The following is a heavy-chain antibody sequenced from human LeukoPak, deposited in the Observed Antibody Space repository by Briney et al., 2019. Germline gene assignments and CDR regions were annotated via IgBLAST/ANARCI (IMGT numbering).Heavy chain of an antibody. V-gene: IGHV1-24*01. Sequence: GASVKVSCKVSGYTLTELSMHWVRQAPGKGLVWMGGFDPEDGETIYAQKFQGRVTMTEDTSTDTAYMELSSLRSEDTAVYYCANSPRYCSGGSCYNSFDYWGQGTLVTVSS. CDR2: FDPEDGET. D-gene: IGHD2-15*01. CDR1: GYTLTELS. CDR3: ANSPRYCSGGSCYNSFDY. J-gene: IGHJ4*02.